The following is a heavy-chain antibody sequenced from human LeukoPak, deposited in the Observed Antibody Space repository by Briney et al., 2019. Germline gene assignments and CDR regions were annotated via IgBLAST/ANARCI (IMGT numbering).Heavy chain of an antibody. V-gene: IGHV3-66*01. Sequence: GGSLRLSCAASGFTVSSNYMSWVRQAPGKGLGWVSVIYSGGSTYYADSVKGRFTISRDNSKNTLYLQMNSLRAEDTAVYYCARDLGGYGGYGTFDYWGQGTLVTVSS. CDR2: IYSGGST. J-gene: IGHJ4*02. D-gene: IGHD5-12*01. CDR3: ARDLGGYGGYGTFDY. CDR1: GFTVSSNY.